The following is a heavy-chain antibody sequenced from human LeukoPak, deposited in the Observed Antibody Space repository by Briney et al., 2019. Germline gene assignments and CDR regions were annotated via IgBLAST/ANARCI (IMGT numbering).Heavy chain of an antibody. CDR2: INPSDGST. J-gene: IGHJ5*02. V-gene: IGHV1-46*01. CDR3: ATDRPHNCFDP. CDR1: GYAFAAYY. Sequence: ASGKVSCKASGYAFAAYYIHWVRQAPGRGLEWVGLINPSDGSTRYAQKFQGRVTMPRDASPSTIYIDLNNLGSDDTAIYYCATDRPHNCFDPWGERSLVTVSS.